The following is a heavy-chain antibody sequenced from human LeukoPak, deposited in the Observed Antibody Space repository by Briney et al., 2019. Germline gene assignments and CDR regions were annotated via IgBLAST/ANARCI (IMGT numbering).Heavy chain of an antibody. V-gene: IGHV3-20*04. CDR3: ARDPSSYYYDSSGYYFH. CDR1: GFTFDDHG. CDR2: INWNGGST. Sequence: GGSLRLSCAASGFTFDDHGMSWVRQAPGKGLEWVSGINWNGGSTGYADTVKGRFTISRDNAKNSLYLQMNSLRAEDTAVYYCARDPSSYYYDSSGYYFHWGQGTLVTVSS. D-gene: IGHD3-22*01. J-gene: IGHJ4*02.